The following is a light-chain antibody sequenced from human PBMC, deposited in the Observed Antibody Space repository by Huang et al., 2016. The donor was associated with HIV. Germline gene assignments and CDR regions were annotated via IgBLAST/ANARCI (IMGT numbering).Light chain of an antibody. CDR3: QQFEF. CDR1: RDTS. CDR2: DAS. Sequence: IQVTQPPSSLSVLIGDRVIITCQASRDTSLQWDQQKPGRPPKLLIYDASALGTGVPSRFSGRKSGTYFNVTIDNLQPEDIATYFCQQFEFFGQGTRLEI. J-gene: IGKJ5*01. V-gene: IGKV1-33*01.